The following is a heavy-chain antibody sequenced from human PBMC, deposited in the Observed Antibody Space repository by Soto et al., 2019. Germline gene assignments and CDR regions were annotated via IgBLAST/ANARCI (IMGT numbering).Heavy chain of an antibody. CDR1: GYTFSSSG. J-gene: IGHJ6*02. CDR2: ISANSGNT. Sequence: QLQLVQSGAEVKEPGASVKVSCKASGYTFSSSGFTWVRQAPGQGLEWMGWISANSGNTNYAQKLQGRVTMTTDTSTSTAYMELRGLRSDDTAVYYCARDPIYYDSSGYYFDYYYGMDVWGQGTTVTVSS. D-gene: IGHD3-22*01. CDR3: ARDPIYYDSSGYYFDYYYGMDV. V-gene: IGHV1-18*01.